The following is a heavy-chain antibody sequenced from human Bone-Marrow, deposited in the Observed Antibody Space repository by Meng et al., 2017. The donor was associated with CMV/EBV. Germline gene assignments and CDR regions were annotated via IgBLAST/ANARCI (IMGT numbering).Heavy chain of an antibody. D-gene: IGHD2-2*01. Sequence: GGSLRLSCTASGFTFDTSAMSWVRQAPGKGLEWVAFIRYDGSNKYYADSVKGRFTISRDNSKNTLYLQMNSLRAEDTAVYYCAKDVLWRPAAILPYYYYGMDVWGQGTTVTVLL. CDR1: GFTFDTSA. CDR2: IRYDGSNK. J-gene: IGHJ6*02. V-gene: IGHV3-30*02. CDR3: AKDVLWRPAAILPYYYYGMDV.